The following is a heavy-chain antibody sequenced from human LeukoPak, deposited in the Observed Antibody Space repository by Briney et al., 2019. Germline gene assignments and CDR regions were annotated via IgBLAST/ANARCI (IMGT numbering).Heavy chain of an antibody. CDR3: VRDFRSADY. V-gene: IGHV3-30-3*01. Sequence: GRSLRLSCAASGFTFSSYAMHWVRQAPGKGLEWVAVISYDGSNKYYADSVRGRFTISRDNSKNTLYLQMNSLREEDTAVYYCVRDFRSADYWGQGTLVTVSS. J-gene: IGHJ4*02. CDR1: GFTFSSYA. CDR2: ISYDGSNK.